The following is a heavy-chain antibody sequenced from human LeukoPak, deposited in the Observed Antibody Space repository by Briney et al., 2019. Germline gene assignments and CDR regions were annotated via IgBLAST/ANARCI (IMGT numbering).Heavy chain of an antibody. CDR1: GYTFTSYD. Sequence: ASVKVSCKASGYTFTSYDINWVRQATGQGLEWMGWMNPNSGNTGYAQKFQGRVTMTRNTSISTAYMELSRLRSDDTAVYYCARSYYDFWSGPDYWGQGTLVTVSS. D-gene: IGHD3-3*01. CDR3: ARSYYDFWSGPDY. CDR2: MNPNSGNT. V-gene: IGHV1-8*01. J-gene: IGHJ4*02.